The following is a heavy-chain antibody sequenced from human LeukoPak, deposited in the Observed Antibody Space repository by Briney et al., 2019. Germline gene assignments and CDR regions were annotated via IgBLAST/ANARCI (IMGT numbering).Heavy chain of an antibody. CDR1: GFNFRQAW. CDR3: TIPPDTAMVTFHYYYYYGMDV. CDR2: IRSKANSYAT. Sequence: PGGSLRLSCAASGFNFRQAWMSWVRQASGEGLEWVGRIRSKANSYATAYAASVKGRFTISRDDSKNTAYLQMNSLKTEDTAVYYCTIPPDTAMVTFHYYYYYGMDVWGQGTTVTVSS. J-gene: IGHJ6*02. D-gene: IGHD5-18*01. V-gene: IGHV3-73*01.